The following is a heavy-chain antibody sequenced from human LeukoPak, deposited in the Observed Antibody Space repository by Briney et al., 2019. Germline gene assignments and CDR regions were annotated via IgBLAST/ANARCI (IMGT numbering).Heavy chain of an antibody. Sequence: PSETLSLTCTVSGVSVSSGSYYWNWIRQPPGKGLEWIGYIYYTGSTNFNPSLKSRVTISLDTSKNQFSLKLSSVTAAATAVYYCARSRGAYYASSGSLDYWGQGTLVTVSS. CDR1: GVSVSSGSYY. CDR3: ARSRGAYYASSGSLDY. J-gene: IGHJ4*02. D-gene: IGHD3-22*01. V-gene: IGHV4-61*01. CDR2: IYYTGST.